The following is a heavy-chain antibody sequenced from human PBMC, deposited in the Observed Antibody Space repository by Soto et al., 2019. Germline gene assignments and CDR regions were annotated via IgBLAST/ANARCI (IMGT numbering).Heavy chain of an antibody. V-gene: IGHV4-61*01. CDR2: IYYSGST. Sequence: PSETLSLTCTVSGGSVSSGSYYWSWIRQPPGKGLEWIGYIYYSGSTNYNPSLKSRVTISVDTSKNQFSLKLSSVTAADTAVYYCARRYCSGGSCYLGHWFDPWGQGTLVTVSS. D-gene: IGHD2-15*01. J-gene: IGHJ5*02. CDR3: ARRYCSGGSCYLGHWFDP. CDR1: GGSVSSGSYY.